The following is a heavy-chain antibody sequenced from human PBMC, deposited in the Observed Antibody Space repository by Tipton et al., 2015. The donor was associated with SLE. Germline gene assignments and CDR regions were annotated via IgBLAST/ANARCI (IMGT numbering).Heavy chain of an antibody. CDR1: GSSISSSSYY. CDR3: ARDRPFRKMTTVTSLAFDI. V-gene: IGHV4-39*07. J-gene: IGHJ3*02. CDR2: IYYSGST. Sequence: TLSLTCTVSGSSISSSSYYWGWIRKPQGKGLEGIGRIYYSGSTNYNPSLKSRVTISVDTSKNQFSLKLSSVTAADTAVYYCARDRPFRKMTTVTSLAFDIWGQGTMVTVSS. D-gene: IGHD4-17*01.